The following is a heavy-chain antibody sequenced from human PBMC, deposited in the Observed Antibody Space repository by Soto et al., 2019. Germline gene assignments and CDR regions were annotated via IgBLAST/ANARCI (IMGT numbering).Heavy chain of an antibody. CDR1: GFNLSHPG. CDR2: IKSKTDGVTA. Sequence: GGSLRLSCVASGFNLSHPGMTWVRQAAGKGLEWVGRIKSKTDGVTADYAAPVKGRATISRDDSKNTLYMEMNSMKTEDTAVYYCTTGIYYDIMTGYHNVAYWGQGALVTVSS. J-gene: IGHJ4*02. CDR3: TTGIYYDIMTGYHNVAY. D-gene: IGHD3-9*01. V-gene: IGHV3-15*01.